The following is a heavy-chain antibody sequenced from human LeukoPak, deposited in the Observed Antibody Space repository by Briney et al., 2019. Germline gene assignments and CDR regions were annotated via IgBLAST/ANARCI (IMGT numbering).Heavy chain of an antibody. CDR1: GFTFSSYS. CDR3: ARGRYQDRDAFDI. CDR2: ISSSSSTI. D-gene: IGHD2-2*01. J-gene: IGHJ3*02. V-gene: IGHV3-48*02. Sequence: GGSLRLSCAASGFTFSSYSMNWVRRAPGKGLEWVSYISSSSSTIYYADSVKGRFTISRDNAKNSLYLQMNSLRDEDTAVYYCARGRYQDRDAFDIWGQGTMVTVSS.